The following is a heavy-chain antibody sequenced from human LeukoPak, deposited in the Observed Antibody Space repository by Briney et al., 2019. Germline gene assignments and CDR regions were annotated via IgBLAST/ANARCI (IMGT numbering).Heavy chain of an antibody. J-gene: IGHJ5*02. V-gene: IGHV3-30*04. CDR2: ISYDGSNK. D-gene: IGHD3-22*01. Sequence: GGSLRLSCAASGFTFSSYAMHWVRQAPGKGLECVAVISYDGSNKYYVDSVKGRFTISRDNSKNTLYLQMNSLRPEDTAVYYCARAPRTNYYDSSGYYYLNWFDPWGQGTLVTVSS. CDR1: GFTFSSYA. CDR3: ARAPRTNYYDSSGYYYLNWFDP.